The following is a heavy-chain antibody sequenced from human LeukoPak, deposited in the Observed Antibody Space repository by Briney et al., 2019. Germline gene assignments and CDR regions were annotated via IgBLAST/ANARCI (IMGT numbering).Heavy chain of an antibody. CDR1: GLAFSNSA. D-gene: IGHD6-19*01. Sequence: GGSLRLSCVASGLAFSNSAMHWVRQAPGKGLEWVAIMSFDGSHERYADSVKGRFTISRDNSKNTLYLQMNSLRAEDTAVYYCARGTPYSSGWNFDYWGQGTLVTVSS. CDR3: ARGTPYSSGWNFDY. J-gene: IGHJ4*02. CDR2: MSFDGSHE. V-gene: IGHV3-30*04.